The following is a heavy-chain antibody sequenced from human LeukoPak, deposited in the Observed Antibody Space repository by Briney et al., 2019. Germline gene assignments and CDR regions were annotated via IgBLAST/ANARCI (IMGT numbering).Heavy chain of an antibody. CDR1: GFTFSSYA. J-gene: IGHJ4*02. V-gene: IGHV3-23*01. D-gene: IGHD3-22*01. CDR2: ISGSGGST. CDR3: AKDRVGTTMIVVVISYYFDY. Sequence: PGGSLRLSCAAFGFTFSSYAMSWVRQAPGKGLEWVSAISGSGGSTYYADSVKGRFTISRDNSKNTLYLQMNSLRAEDTAVYYCAKDRVGTTMIVVVISYYFDYWGQGTLVTVSS.